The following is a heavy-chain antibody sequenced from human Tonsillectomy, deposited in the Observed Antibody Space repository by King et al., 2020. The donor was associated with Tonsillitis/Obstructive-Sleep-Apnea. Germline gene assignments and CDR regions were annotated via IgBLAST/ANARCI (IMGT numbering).Heavy chain of an antibody. CDR3: ARDVLEGYYFDY. CDR1: GYTFTSYY. Sequence: QLVQSGAEVKKPGASVKVSCKASGYTFTSYYMHWVRQAPGQGLEWMGIINPSGGSTSYAQKFQGRVTMTRETSTSTVYMELSSLRSEDTAVYYCARDVLEGYYFDYWGQGTLVTVSS. J-gene: IGHJ4*02. CDR2: INPSGGST. V-gene: IGHV1-46*01.